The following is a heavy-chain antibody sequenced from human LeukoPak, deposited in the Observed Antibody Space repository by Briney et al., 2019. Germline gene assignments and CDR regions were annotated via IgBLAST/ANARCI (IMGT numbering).Heavy chain of an antibody. Sequence: GASVKVSCKASGYTFTGNYMHWVRQAPGQGLEWMGKINPSDGSTRYAQKFQGRVTMTRDMSTSTVYMELSSLRSEDTAVYYCASSFYDLLVYFDYWGQGTLVTVSS. D-gene: IGHD5/OR15-5a*01. CDR2: INPSDGST. V-gene: IGHV1-46*01. CDR1: GYTFTGNY. J-gene: IGHJ4*02. CDR3: ASSFYDLLVYFDY.